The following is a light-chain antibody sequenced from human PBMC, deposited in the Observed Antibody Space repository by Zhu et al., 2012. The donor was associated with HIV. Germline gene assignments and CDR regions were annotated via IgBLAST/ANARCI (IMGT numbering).Light chain of an antibody. Sequence: DIQMTQPPSTLSASVGDRVTITCRASQSVYKWLAWYQQKPEKAPKLLIYEASSLETGVPSRFSGSGSGTEFTLTISSLQPDDFATYSCQQYYTPSYTFGQGTKLADQT. CDR2: EAS. J-gene: IGKJ2*01. CDR3: QQYYTPSYT. CDR1: QSVYKW. V-gene: IGKV1-5*03.